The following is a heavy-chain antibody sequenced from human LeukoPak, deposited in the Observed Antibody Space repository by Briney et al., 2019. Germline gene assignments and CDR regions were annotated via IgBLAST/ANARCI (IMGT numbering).Heavy chain of an antibody. Sequence: PSETLSLTCTVSGGSISSGSYYWSWIRQPAGKGLEWIVRIYTSGSTNYNPSLKSRVTISVDTSKNQFSLKLSSVTAADTAVYYCASGFYYGSGSYYDWGQGTLVTVSS. CDR1: GGSISSGSYY. D-gene: IGHD3-10*01. V-gene: IGHV4-61*02. J-gene: IGHJ4*02. CDR2: IYTSGST. CDR3: ASGFYYGSGSYYD.